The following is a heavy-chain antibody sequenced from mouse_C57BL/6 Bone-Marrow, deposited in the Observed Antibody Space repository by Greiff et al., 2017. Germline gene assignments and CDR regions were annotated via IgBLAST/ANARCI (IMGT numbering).Heavy chain of an antibody. V-gene: IGHV5-6*01. J-gene: IGHJ3*01. CDR2: ISSGGSYT. CDR3: ADGYPWFAY. Sequence: LVESGGDFVKPGGSLKLSCAASGFTFCSYGMSWVRQTPDKRLEWVATISSGGSYTDYPDSVKGRFTISRDNAKNTLYLQMSSLKSEDTAMYYCADGYPWFAYWGQGTLVTVSA. D-gene: IGHD2-3*01. CDR1: GFTFCSYG.